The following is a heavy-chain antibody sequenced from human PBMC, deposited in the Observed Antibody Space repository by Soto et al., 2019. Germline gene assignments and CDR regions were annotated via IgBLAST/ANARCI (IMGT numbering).Heavy chain of an antibody. CDR3: AKDTVRGGGSVFDH. CDR1: GFIFSNYA. Sequence: AGGSLRLSCAPSGFIFSNYAMSWVRQARGKGLEWVSAISGSGADTYYTESVKGRFTISRDNFKNTLYLQMDSLRAEDTAVYYCAKDTVRGGGSVFDHWCQGTLVTVSS. D-gene: IGHD2-15*01. V-gene: IGHV3-23*01. J-gene: IGHJ4*02. CDR2: ISGSGADT.